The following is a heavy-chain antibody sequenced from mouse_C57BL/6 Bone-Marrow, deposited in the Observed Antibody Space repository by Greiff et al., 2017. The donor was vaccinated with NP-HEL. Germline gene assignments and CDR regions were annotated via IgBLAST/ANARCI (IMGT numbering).Heavy chain of an antibody. CDR3: VMYYYGSWYFDV. CDR1: GYTFTDYY. CDR2: IYPGSGNT. Sequence: QVQLKESGAELVRPGASVKLSCKASGYTFTDYYINWVKQRPGQGLEWIARIYPGSGNTYYNEKFKGKATLTAEKSSSTAYMQLSSLTSEDSAVYFCVMYYYGSWYFDVWGTGTTVTVSS. D-gene: IGHD1-1*01. V-gene: IGHV1-76*01. J-gene: IGHJ1*03.